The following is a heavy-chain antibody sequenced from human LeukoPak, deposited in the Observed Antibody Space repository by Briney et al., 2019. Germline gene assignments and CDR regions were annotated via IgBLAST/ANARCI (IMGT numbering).Heavy chain of an antibody. CDR2: ISSSSAYM. Sequence: PGGSLRLSCAASGFTFSSYSMNWVRQAPGKGLEWVSSISSSSAYMYYSDSVKGRFTISRDNAKNSLYLQMDSLRADDTAVYYCARRYCSSTTCDTFDVWGRGTMVTVSS. CDR1: GFTFSSYS. CDR3: ARRYCSSTTCDTFDV. V-gene: IGHV3-21*01. J-gene: IGHJ3*01. D-gene: IGHD2-2*01.